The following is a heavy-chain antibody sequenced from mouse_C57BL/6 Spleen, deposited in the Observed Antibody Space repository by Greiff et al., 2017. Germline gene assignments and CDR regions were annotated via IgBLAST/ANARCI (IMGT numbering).Heavy chain of an antibody. CDR2: IDPEDGDT. CDR3: TLGSSHWYFDV. V-gene: IGHV14-1*01. D-gene: IGHD1-1*01. CDR1: GFNIKDYY. J-gene: IGHJ1*03. Sequence: EVQLVESGAELVRPGASVKLSCTASGFNIKDYYMHWVKQRPEQGLEWIGRIDPEDGDTEYAPKFQGKATMTAGTSSNTAYLQLSSLTSEDTAVYYCTLGSSHWYFDVWGTGTTVTVSS.